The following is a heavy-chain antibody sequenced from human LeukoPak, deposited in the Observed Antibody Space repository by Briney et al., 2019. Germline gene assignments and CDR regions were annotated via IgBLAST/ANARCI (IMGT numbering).Heavy chain of an antibody. Sequence: GGSLRLSCAASGFTFYDYAMHWVRQAPGKGLEWVSGITWNSDYIGYADSVKGRFTISRDNAKKSLYLEMKSLRAEDTALYYCARRGGVGAHFDYWGQGTVVTVSS. V-gene: IGHV3-9*01. D-gene: IGHD1-26*01. CDR2: ITWNSDYI. CDR1: GFTFYDYA. CDR3: ARRGGVGAHFDY. J-gene: IGHJ4*02.